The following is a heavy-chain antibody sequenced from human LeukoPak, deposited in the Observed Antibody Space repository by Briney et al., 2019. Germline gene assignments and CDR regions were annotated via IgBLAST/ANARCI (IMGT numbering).Heavy chain of an antibody. Sequence: GRSLRLSCEASGFTFSSYAMHWVRQAPGKGLEWVSLISFDGSNEYYTDSVKGRFTVSRDNSKNTLYLQMSSLRVEDTAVYYCARSRYCSGGSCYFGSWFDPWGQGTLVTVSS. J-gene: IGHJ5*02. D-gene: IGHD2-15*01. CDR3: ARSRYCSGGSCYFGSWFDP. CDR2: ISFDGSNE. V-gene: IGHV3-30-3*01. CDR1: GFTFSSYA.